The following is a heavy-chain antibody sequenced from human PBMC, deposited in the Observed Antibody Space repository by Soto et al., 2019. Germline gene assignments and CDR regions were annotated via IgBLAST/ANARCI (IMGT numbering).Heavy chain of an antibody. D-gene: IGHD2-2*01. J-gene: IGHJ4*02. Sequence: PGGSLRLSCAASGFTFMSYDMSWVRQAPGKGLEWVSTISGSGDSTYYADSVKGRFTISRDNSKNTLYLQMKSLRAEDTAMYYCAKDYCSATTCWYLDYWGQGALVTVSS. CDR3: AKDYCSATTCWYLDY. V-gene: IGHV3-23*01. CDR1: GFTFMSYD. CDR2: ISGSGDST.